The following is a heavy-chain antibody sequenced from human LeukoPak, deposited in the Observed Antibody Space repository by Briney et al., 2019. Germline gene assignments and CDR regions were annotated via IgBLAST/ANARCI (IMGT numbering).Heavy chain of an antibody. Sequence: PSETLSLTCTVSGGSISSSSYYWGWIRQPPGKGLEWIGSIYYSGSTYYNPSLKSRVTISVDTSKNQFSLKLSSVTAADTAVYYCARIIDYTHPHWFDPWGQGTLVTVSS. V-gene: IGHV4-39*01. CDR2: IYYSGST. D-gene: IGHD4-11*01. CDR1: GGSISSSSYY. J-gene: IGHJ5*02. CDR3: ARIIDYTHPHWFDP.